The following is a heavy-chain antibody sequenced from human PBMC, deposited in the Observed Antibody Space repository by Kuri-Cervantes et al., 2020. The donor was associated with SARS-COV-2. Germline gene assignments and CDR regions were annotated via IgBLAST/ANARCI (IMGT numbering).Heavy chain of an antibody. V-gene: IGHV4-34*01. D-gene: IGHD2-21*02. J-gene: IGHJ4*02. Sequence: SETLSLTCAVYGGSFSGYYWSWIRQPPGKGLEWIGEINHSGSTNYNPSLKSRVTISVDTSKNQFSLKLSSVTAADTAVYYCALWKTGGDCVGGYDCWGQGTLVTVSS. CDR1: GGSFSGYY. CDR2: INHSGST. CDR3: ALWKTGGDCVGGYDC.